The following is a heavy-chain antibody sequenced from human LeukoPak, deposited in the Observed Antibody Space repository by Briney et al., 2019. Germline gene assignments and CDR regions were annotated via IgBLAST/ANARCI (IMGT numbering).Heavy chain of an antibody. J-gene: IGHJ5*02. V-gene: IGHV1-46*01. CDR1: GGTFSSYA. D-gene: IGHD4-17*01. CDR3: ARGVTTKSWFDP. Sequence: ASVKVSCKASGGTFSSYAISWVRQAPGQGLEWMGIINPSGGSTSYAQKFQGRVTMTRDTSTSTVYMQLSSLRSEDTAVYYCARGVTTKSWFDPWGQGTLVTVSS. CDR2: INPSGGST.